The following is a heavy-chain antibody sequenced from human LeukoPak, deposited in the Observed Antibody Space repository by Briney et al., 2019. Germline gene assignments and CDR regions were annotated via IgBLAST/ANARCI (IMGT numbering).Heavy chain of an antibody. Sequence: KPSETLSLTCTVSGGSISSYYWSWIRQPPGKGLEWIGYIYYSGSTNYNPSLKSRVTISVDTSKNQFSLKLSSVTAADTAVYYCARAPGDGYIPDYWGQGTLATVSS. CDR1: GGSISSYY. J-gene: IGHJ4*02. CDR3: ARAPGDGYIPDY. V-gene: IGHV4-59*01. D-gene: IGHD5-24*01. CDR2: IYYSGST.